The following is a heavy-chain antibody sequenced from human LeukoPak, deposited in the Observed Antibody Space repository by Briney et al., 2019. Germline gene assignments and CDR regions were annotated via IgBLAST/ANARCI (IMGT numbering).Heavy chain of an antibody. CDR2: INHSGST. CDR1: GGSFSGYY. J-gene: IGHJ4*02. D-gene: IGHD6-19*01. CDR3: ETFYSSGLGY. V-gene: IGHV4-34*01. Sequence: SETLSLTCAVYGGSFSGYYWSWIRQPPGKGLEWIGEINHSGSTNYNPSLKSRVTISVDTSKNQFSLKLSSVTAADTAVYYCETFYSSGLGYWGQGTLVTVSS.